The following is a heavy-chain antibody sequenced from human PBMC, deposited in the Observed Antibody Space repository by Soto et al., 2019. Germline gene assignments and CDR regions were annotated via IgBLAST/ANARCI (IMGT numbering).Heavy chain of an antibody. CDR1: GYRFASYL. V-gene: IGHV5-51*01. Sequence: GESLKISFKGSGYRFASYLICWVRQTPVKGLEWMGIIYPHDSDTRYSPSFQGQVTISADRSISTAYLQWSSLKASDTAMYYCTKSFSLRAFDLWGQGKMFTVSS. CDR2: IYPHDSDT. J-gene: IGHJ3*01. CDR3: TKSFSLRAFDL. D-gene: IGHD3-3*02.